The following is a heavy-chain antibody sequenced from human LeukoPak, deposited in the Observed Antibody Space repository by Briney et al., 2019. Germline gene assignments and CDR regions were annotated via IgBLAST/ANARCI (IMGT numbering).Heavy chain of an antibody. D-gene: IGHD3-3*01. V-gene: IGHV1-69*01. CDR2: IIPIFGTA. J-gene: IGHJ4*02. CDR3: ARVPYDFWSGYPTAYYFDY. Sequence: SVKVSCKASGGTFSNYAISWVRQAPGQGLEWMGGIIPIFGTANYAQKFQGRVTITADESTSTAYMELSSLRSEDTAVYYCARVPYDFWSGYPTAYYFDYWGQGTLVTVSS. CDR1: GGTFSNYA.